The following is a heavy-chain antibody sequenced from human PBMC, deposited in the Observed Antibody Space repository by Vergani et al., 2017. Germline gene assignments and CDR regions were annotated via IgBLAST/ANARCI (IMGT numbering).Heavy chain of an antibody. J-gene: IGHJ4*02. V-gene: IGHV4-4*03. CDR3: ARVVSTNSRIAVAGKLDY. D-gene: IGHD6-19*01. CDR1: GGSISTNNW. Sequence: QVQLQESGPGLVKPPGTLSLTCAVSGGSISTNNWWSWVRQPPGKGLEWIGEIYHSGNTNYNPSLKSRVTISVDKSKNQFSLKLSSVTAADTAVYYCARVVSTNSRIAVAGKLDYWGQGTLVTVSS. CDR2: IYHSGNT.